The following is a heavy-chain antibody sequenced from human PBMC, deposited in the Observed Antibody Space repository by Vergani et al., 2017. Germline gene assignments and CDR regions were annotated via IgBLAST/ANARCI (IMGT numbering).Heavy chain of an antibody. CDR3: ARARLDYYYYVMAF. Sequence: QVQRVESGGGLVKPGGSLRLSCAASGFTFSDYYMSWIRQAPGKGLEGVSYISSSGSTIYYADSVKGRFTISRDNAKNSLYLQMNSLRAEDTAVYYCARARLDYYYYVMAFWGQGTTVTVSS. V-gene: IGHV3-11*01. D-gene: IGHD6-6*01. J-gene: IGHJ6*02. CDR1: GFTFSDYY. CDR2: ISSSGSTI.